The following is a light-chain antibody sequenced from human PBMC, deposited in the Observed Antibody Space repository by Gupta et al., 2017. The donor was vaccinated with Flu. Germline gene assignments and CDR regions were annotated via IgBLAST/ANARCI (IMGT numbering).Light chain of an antibody. J-gene: IGKJ4*01. V-gene: IGKV1-5*03. CDR1: QSLSSW. Sequence: DLHPTLSPSTLSAYVGDRVTITFRASQSLSSWLAWYQQKPGKAPDLLIYKASNLESGVPSRFSGSGSGTEFTLTISSLQPDDFATYNCQQDDSYSLAFGGGTKMEI. CDR2: KAS. CDR3: QQDDSYSLA.